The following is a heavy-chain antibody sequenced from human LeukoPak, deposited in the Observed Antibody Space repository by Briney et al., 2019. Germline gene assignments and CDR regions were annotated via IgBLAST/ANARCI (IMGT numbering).Heavy chain of an antibody. V-gene: IGHV3-23*01. J-gene: IGHJ4*02. CDR2: ISGSGGST. Sequence: GGSLRLSCAASGFTFSSYAMSWVRQAPGKGLEWVSAISGSGGSTYYADSVKGRFTISRDNSKNTLYLQMNSLRAEDTAVYYCAKTGYCSSTSCYKGGYYFDYWGQGTLVTVSS. CDR1: GFTFSSYA. CDR3: AKTGYCSSTSCYKGGYYFDY. D-gene: IGHD2-2*02.